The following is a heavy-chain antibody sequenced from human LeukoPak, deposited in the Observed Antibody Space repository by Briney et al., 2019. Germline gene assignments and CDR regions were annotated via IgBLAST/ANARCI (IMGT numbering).Heavy chain of an antibody. Sequence: PGGSLRLSCTASGFTFSSDSINWVRQAPGKGLEWISFISSSSRYIYYADSVKGRFTVSRDNAKNSSYPQINSLRADDTALYYCARGMTASAFDYWGQGTPVTVSS. CDR1: GFTFSSDS. CDR3: ARGMTASAFDY. V-gene: IGHV3-21*01. D-gene: IGHD5-18*01. J-gene: IGHJ4*02. CDR2: ISSSSRYI.